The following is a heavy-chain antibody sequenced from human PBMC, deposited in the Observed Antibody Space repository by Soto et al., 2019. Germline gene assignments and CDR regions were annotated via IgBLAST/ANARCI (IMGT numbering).Heavy chain of an antibody. CDR3: ARDVVVVPAAPVRYYYYGMDV. V-gene: IGHV1-69*01. J-gene: IGHJ6*02. D-gene: IGHD2-2*01. CDR1: GGTFSSYA. CDR2: IIPIFGTA. Sequence: QVQLVQSGAEVKKPGSSVKVSCKASGGTFSSYAISWVRQAPGQGLEWMGGIIPIFGTANYAQKFQGRVTITADESTSTAYMELSSLRSEDTAVYYCARDVVVVPAAPVRYYYYGMDVWGQGTTVTVYS.